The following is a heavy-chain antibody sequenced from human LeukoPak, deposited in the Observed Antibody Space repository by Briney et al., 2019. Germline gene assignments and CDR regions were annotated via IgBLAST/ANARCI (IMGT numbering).Heavy chain of an antibody. CDR2: NYHIRST. CDR1: RGSITSDNW. Sequence: KASHTLAINEADTRGSITSDNWLPRIRQPTGEGLDWIGANYHIRSTDYNPSLKSRVTISVDKSKNQCSLKLSSVTAADTAVYFCARDRDGMGVWGKGTTVTVSS. J-gene: IGHJ6*04. V-gene: IGHV4-4*02. CDR3: ARDRDGMGV.